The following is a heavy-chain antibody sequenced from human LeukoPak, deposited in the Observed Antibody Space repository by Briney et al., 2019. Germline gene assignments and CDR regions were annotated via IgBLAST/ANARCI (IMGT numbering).Heavy chain of an antibody. CDR1: GFRFSGHG. CDR2: ITPSGSIS. Sequence: GGSLRLSCAASGFRFSGHGINWVRQAPGKGLEWVSGITPSGSISYYADSVKGRFTMSRDNSKNTLYLQMNSLRAEDTAVYYCAKDPFTSGANWFDPWGQGTLVTVSS. CDR3: AKDPFTSGANWFDP. V-gene: IGHV3-23*01. J-gene: IGHJ5*02. D-gene: IGHD1-26*01.